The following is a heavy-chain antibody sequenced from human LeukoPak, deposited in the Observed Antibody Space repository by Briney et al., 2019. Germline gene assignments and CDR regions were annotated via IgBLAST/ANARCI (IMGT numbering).Heavy chain of an antibody. V-gene: IGHV3-21*04. CDR3: ARGYTNYGYVFDI. J-gene: IGHJ3*02. CDR2: ISSSSSYI. D-gene: IGHD4-17*01. Sequence: GGSLRLSCEASGFSFSSYNMDWVRQAPGPGLEWVSSISSSSSYIYYADSVKGRFTISRDNARNSLYLQMNNLRVEDTAVYYCARGYTNYGYVFDIWGQGT. CDR1: GFSFSSYN.